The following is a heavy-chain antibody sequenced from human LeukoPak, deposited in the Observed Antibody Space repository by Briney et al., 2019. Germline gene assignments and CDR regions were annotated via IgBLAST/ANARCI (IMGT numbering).Heavy chain of an antibody. J-gene: IGHJ4*02. V-gene: IGHV3-30*02. CDR3: AKPSGSGVDY. Sequence: GGSLRLSCGASGVIFDAHDMHWVRQAPGKGLEWVAFIRSDGYHTYYADSVKGRFTITRDNSKNTLYLQMNSLRLEDMALYYCAKPSGSGVDYWGRGTRVTVSS. D-gene: IGHD1-26*01. CDR2: IRSDGYHT. CDR1: GVIFDAHD.